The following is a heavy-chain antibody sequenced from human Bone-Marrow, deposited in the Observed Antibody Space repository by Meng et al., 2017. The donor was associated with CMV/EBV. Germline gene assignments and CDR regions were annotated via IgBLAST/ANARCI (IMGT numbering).Heavy chain of an antibody. CDR3: ASRYCSSTSCYMGLLDY. CDR1: GGTFSSYA. V-gene: IGHV1-69*10. J-gene: IGHJ4*02. Sequence: SVKVSCKASGGTFSSYAISWVRQAPGQGLEWMGGIIPILGIANYAQKFQGRVTITADKSTSTAYMELSSLRSEDTAVYYCASRYCSSTSCYMGLLDYWGQGTLVTVSS. CDR2: IIPILGIA. D-gene: IGHD2-2*01.